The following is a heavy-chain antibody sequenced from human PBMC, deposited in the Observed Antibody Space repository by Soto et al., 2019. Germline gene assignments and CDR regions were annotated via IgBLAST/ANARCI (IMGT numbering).Heavy chain of an antibody. V-gene: IGHV1-69*06. D-gene: IGHD1-26*01. J-gene: IGHJ4*02. CDR2: IIAIFGTA. CDR3: ASSSGNNYGVGTNYYFDY. CDR1: GGTFSTYS. Sequence: SVKVSCKTSGGTFSTYSIVWVRQAPGKGLEWMGGIIAIFGTANYAQKFQDRVTITADKSTKTAFMELSSLKAEDTAMYYCASSSGNNYGVGTNYYFDYWGQGTLVTVSS.